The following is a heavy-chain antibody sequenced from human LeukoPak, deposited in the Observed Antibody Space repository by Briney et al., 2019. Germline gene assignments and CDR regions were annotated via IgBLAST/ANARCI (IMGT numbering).Heavy chain of an antibody. CDR1: GFTFSSYW. D-gene: IGHD2-8*02. Sequence: PGGSLRLSCTASGFTFSSYWMHWVRQAPGKGLVWVSLINSDGSSTSYADSVKGRFTISRDNAKNTLYLQMNSLRAEDTAVYYCARGSTGAFDIWGQGTMVPVSS. V-gene: IGHV3-74*01. J-gene: IGHJ3*02. CDR2: INSDGSST. CDR3: ARGSTGAFDI.